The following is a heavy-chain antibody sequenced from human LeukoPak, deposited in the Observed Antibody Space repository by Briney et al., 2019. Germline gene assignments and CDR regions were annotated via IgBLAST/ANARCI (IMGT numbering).Heavy chain of an antibody. J-gene: IGHJ4*02. Sequence: GGSLRLSCAASGFTFTNFAMSWVRQAPGKGLEWVSGFVGRRRDTHYADSVKGRFTISRDISNNTLYLQMNSLRAEDTAIYYCVKDRCSGGSCYADFDHWGQGTLVTVSS. D-gene: IGHD2-15*01. V-gene: IGHV3-23*01. CDR3: VKDRCSGGSCYADFDH. CDR1: GFTFTNFA. CDR2: FVGRRRDT.